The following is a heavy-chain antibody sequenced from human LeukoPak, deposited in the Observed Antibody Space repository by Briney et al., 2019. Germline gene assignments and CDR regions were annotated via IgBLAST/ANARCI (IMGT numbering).Heavy chain of an antibody. CDR1: GFTFSSYA. D-gene: IGHD3-22*01. CDR2: ISGSGGST. CDR3: AKVVPSNYYDSSGYLY. V-gene: IGHV3-23*01. J-gene: IGHJ4*02. Sequence: GGSLRLACAASGFTFSSYAMSWVRQAPGKGLEWVSAISGSGGSTYYADSVKGRFTISRDNSKNTLYLQMNSLRAEDTAVYYCAKVVPSNYYDSSGYLYWGQETLVTVSS.